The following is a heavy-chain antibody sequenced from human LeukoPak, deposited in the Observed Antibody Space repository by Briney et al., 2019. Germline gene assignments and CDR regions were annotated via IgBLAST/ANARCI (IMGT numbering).Heavy chain of an antibody. Sequence: AGGSLKLSCAASGFTFSSYAMSWVRQAPGKGLEWVSSISYNGGSTDYADSVKGRFTISRDNTMNTLYLQMNSLRAEDTAVYYCALTGDDAFDIWGQGTMVTVSS. CDR3: ALTGDDAFDI. V-gene: IGHV3-23*01. CDR2: ISYNGGST. D-gene: IGHD7-27*01. J-gene: IGHJ3*02. CDR1: GFTFSSYA.